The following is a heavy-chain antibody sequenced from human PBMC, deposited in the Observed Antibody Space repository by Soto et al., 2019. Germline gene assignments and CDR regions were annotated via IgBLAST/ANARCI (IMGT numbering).Heavy chain of an antibody. Sequence: QVQLQQWGAGLLKPSETLSLTCAVYGGSFSGYYWSWIRQPPGKGLEWIGEINHSGSTNYNPSLKSRLTISVDTSKNQFSLKLSSGTAADTAVYYCARGGYSGYIYWGQGTLVTVSS. CDR1: GGSFSGYY. J-gene: IGHJ4*02. CDR2: INHSGST. V-gene: IGHV4-34*01. CDR3: ARGGYSGYIY. D-gene: IGHD5-12*01.